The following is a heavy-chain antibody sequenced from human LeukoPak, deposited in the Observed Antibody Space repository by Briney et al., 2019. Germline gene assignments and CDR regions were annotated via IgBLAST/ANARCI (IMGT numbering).Heavy chain of an antibody. D-gene: IGHD5-24*01. J-gene: IGHJ4*02. V-gene: IGHV3-11*06. CDR1: GFTFSDYS. CDR3: ARDYKYAFDN. Sequence: GGSLRLSCAASGFTFSDYSMSWVRQAPGKGLEWISYIGVDSGNTNYADSVKGRFTISGDKAKNSLYLQMNSLRVEDTAVYYCARDYKYAFDNWGQGTLVTVSS. CDR2: IGVDSGNT.